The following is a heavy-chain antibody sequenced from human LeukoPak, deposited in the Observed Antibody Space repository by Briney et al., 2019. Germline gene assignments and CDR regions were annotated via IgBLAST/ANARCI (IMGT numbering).Heavy chain of an antibody. Sequence: GGSLRLSCAASGFTFSDYYMNWIRQAPGKGLEWVSYISSSGSTIYYADSVKGRFTISRDNAKNSLYLQMNSLRAEDTAVYYCAREGAYYYDSFLDYWGQGTLVTVSS. D-gene: IGHD3-22*01. CDR2: ISSSGSTI. CDR1: GFTFSDYY. J-gene: IGHJ4*02. V-gene: IGHV3-11*01. CDR3: AREGAYYYDSFLDY.